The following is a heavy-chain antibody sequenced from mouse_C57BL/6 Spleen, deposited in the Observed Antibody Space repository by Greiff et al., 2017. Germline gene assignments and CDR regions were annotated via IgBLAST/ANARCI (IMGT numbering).Heavy chain of an antibody. CDR1: GYTFTSYW. D-gene: IGHD1-1*01. Sequence: VKLQQPGAELVMPGASVKLSCKASGYTFTSYWMHWVKQRPGQGLEWIGEIDPSDSYTNYNQKFKGKSTLTVDKSSSTAYMQLSSLTSEDSAVYYCARRGLLRYFDYWGQGTTLTVSS. CDR2: IDPSDSYT. CDR3: ARRGLLRYFDY. J-gene: IGHJ2*01. V-gene: IGHV1-69*01.